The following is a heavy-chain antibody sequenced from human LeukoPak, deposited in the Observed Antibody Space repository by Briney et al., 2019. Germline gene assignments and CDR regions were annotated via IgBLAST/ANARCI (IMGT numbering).Heavy chain of an antibody. V-gene: IGHV4-34*01. Sequence: SETLSLTCAVYGGSFSGYYWSWIRQPPGKGLEWIGEINHSGSTNYNPSLKSRVTISVDTSKNQFSLKLSSVTAADTAVYYCARHYSIAVAGYFQHWGQGTLVTVSS. CDR1: GGSFSGYY. J-gene: IGHJ1*01. D-gene: IGHD6-19*01. CDR2: INHSGST. CDR3: ARHYSIAVAGYFQH.